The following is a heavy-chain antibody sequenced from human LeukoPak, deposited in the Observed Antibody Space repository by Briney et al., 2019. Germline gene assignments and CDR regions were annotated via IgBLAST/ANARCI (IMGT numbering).Heavy chain of an antibody. CDR1: GGSISSSSYY. CDR2: INHSGST. V-gene: IGHV4-39*07. Sequence: PSETLSLTCTVSGGSISSSSYYWGWIRQPPGKGLEWIGEINHSGSTNYNPSLKSRVTISVDTSKNQFSLKLSSVTAADTAVYYCARGLGGSYSDYWGQGTLVTVSS. CDR3: ARGLGGSYSDY. J-gene: IGHJ4*02. D-gene: IGHD1-26*01.